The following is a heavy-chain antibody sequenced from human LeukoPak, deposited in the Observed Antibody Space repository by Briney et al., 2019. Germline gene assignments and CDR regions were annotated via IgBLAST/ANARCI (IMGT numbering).Heavy chain of an antibody. Sequence: TGGSLRLSCAASGFASGFTFSNAWMNWVRQAPGKGLEWVSGVSDSGRSAYYADSVQGRFIISRDNSKNTLYLQMNSLRVEDTAAYFCAQNQWEFPAWGQGTLVTVSS. V-gene: IGHV3-23*01. D-gene: IGHD1-26*01. CDR2: VSDSGRSA. J-gene: IGHJ5*02. CDR3: AQNQWEFPA. CDR1: GFTFSNAW.